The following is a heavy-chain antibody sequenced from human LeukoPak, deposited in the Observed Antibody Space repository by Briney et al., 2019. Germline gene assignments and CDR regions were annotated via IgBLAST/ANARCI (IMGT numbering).Heavy chain of an antibody. Sequence: GGSLRLSCAASGFTFSSYAMHWVRQAPGKGLEWVAVISYDGSNKYYADSVKGRFTISRDNAKNSLYLQMNSLRAEDTAVYYCAVTIPAGNWFDPWGQGTLVTVSS. CDR3: AVTIPAGNWFDP. V-gene: IGHV3-30-3*01. CDR2: ISYDGSNK. CDR1: GFTFSSYA. D-gene: IGHD2-2*01. J-gene: IGHJ5*02.